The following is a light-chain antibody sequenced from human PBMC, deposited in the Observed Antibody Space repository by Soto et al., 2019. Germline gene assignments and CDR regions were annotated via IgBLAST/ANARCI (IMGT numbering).Light chain of an antibody. CDR2: GAS. J-gene: IGKJ4*01. Sequence: IVLTQSPATLSLSPGERATLSCRASQSVSGYLAWYQQKPGQAPRLLIYGASSWATGIPDRFSGSGSGTDFTLTISRPDPEDSVVYYCQQYSTSLTFGGGTKVDIK. CDR3: QQYSTSLT. V-gene: IGKV3-20*01. CDR1: QSVSGY.